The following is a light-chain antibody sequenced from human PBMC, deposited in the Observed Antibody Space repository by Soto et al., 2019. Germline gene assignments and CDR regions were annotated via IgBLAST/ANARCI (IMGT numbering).Light chain of an antibody. V-gene: IGKV3-15*01. CDR1: QSISGTY. CDR2: GAS. CDR3: QQYNNWPRT. Sequence: VLPQSPGTLSLTSGERASLSCRASQSISGTYLAWYQQKPGQAPRLLIYGASTRATGIPARFSGSGSGTEFTLTISSLQSEDFAVYYCQQYNNWPRTFGQGTKVDIK. J-gene: IGKJ1*01.